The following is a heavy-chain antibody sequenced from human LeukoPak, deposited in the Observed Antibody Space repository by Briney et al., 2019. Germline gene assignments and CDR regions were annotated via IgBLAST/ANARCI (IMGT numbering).Heavy chain of an antibody. V-gene: IGHV3-7*03. CDR3: AKGSGRQFDY. J-gene: IGHJ4*02. CDR2: IKQDGSEK. D-gene: IGHD3-10*01. Sequence: GGSLRLSCAVTGFTFSSYWMSWVRQAPGKGLEWVANIKQDGSEKYFVDSVKGRFTISRDNSKNTLYLQMNSLRAEDTAVYYCAKGSGRQFDYWGQGTLVTVSS. CDR1: GFTFSSYW.